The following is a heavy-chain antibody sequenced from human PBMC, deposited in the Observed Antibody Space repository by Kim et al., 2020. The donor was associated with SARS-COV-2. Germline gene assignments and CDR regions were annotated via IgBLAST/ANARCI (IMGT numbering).Heavy chain of an antibody. Sequence: ASVKVSCKASGYTFTSYYMHWVRQAPGQGLEWMGIINASGGSTSYAPKFQGRVTMNRDTSTSTVYMELSSLRPEDTAVYYCARALGYCGGDCYQGDAWGQGTLATVSS. V-gene: IGHV1-46*01. CDR3: ARALGYCGGDCYQGDA. D-gene: IGHD2-21*01. J-gene: IGHJ5*02. CDR2: INASGGST. CDR1: GYTFTSYY.